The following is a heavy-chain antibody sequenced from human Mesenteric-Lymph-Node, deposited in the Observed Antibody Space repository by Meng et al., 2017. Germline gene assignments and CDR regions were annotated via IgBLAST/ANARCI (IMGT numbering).Heavy chain of an antibody. CDR3: ARVGWRQWSFDL. V-gene: IGHV4-30-4*01. CDR2: IYYSGST. D-gene: IGHD5-18*01. J-gene: IGHJ2*01. Sequence: VQLQESGPGLGKPSPTLSPTCTVSGGSISSGEYYWSWIRQPPGKGLELIGHIYYSGSTSYNPSLKSRVTISVDTSNNQFSLKLSSVTAADTAVYYCARVGWRQWSFDLWGRGTLVTVSS. CDR1: GGSISSGEYY.